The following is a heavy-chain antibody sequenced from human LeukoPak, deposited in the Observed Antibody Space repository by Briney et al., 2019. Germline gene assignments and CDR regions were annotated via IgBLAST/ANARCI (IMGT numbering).Heavy chain of an antibody. CDR1: GFTFSNYA. J-gene: IGHJ4*02. CDR2: ISGSGGST. D-gene: IGHD6-13*01. Sequence: GGSLRLSCAASGFTFSNYAMTWVRQAPGKGLEWVSVISGSGGSTEYADSVKGRFTISRDNAENTLYLQMNSLRAEDTAVYYCARAKYSSSSFDDWGQGTLVTVAS. CDR3: ARAKYSSSSFDD. V-gene: IGHV3-23*01.